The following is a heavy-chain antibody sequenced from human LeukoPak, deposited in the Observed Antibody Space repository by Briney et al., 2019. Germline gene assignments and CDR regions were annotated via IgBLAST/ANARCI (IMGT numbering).Heavy chain of an antibody. Sequence: PGGSLRLSCSASGFTFSSYAMHWVRQAPGKGLEYVSAISSNGGSTYYADSVKGRFTISRDNSKNTLYLQMCSLRAEDTAVYYCVNIRGAVKDAFDIWGQGTMVTVSS. V-gene: IGHV3-64D*06. J-gene: IGHJ3*02. CDR1: GFTFSSYA. CDR2: ISSNGGST. CDR3: VNIRGAVKDAFDI. D-gene: IGHD1-26*01.